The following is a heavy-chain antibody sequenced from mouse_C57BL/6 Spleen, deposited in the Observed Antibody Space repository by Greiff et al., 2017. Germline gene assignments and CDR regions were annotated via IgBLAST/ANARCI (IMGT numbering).Heavy chain of an antibody. V-gene: IGHV10-1*01. CDR2: IRSESNNYAT. CDR3: VSGSWTGY. CDR1: GFSFNTYA. J-gene: IGHJ2*01. Sequence: EVQGVESGGGLVQPKGSLKLSCAASGFSFNTYAMNWVRQAPGQGLEWVARIRSESNNYATYYADSVKDRFTISRNDSESLLYLQMNNLKTEDTAMYYCVSGSWTGYWGQGTTLTVSS.